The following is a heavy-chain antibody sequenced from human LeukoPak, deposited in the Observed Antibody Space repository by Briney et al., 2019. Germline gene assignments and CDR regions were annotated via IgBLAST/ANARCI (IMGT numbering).Heavy chain of an antibody. D-gene: IGHD2-21*01. CDR3: ARDRYRAYCGGDCYPDHY. Sequence: ASVKVSCKASGGTFSSYAISWVRQAPGQGLEWMGGIIPIFGTANYAQKFQGRVTITADESTSTAYMELSSLRSEDTAVYYCARDRYRAYCGGDCYPDHYWGQGTLVTVSS. CDR2: IIPIFGTA. J-gene: IGHJ4*02. CDR1: GGTFSSYA. V-gene: IGHV1-69*13.